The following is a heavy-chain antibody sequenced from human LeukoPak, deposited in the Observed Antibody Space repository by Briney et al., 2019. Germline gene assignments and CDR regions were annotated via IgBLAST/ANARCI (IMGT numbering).Heavy chain of an antibody. CDR2: ISSSSNYI. J-gene: IGHJ4*02. D-gene: IGHD6-19*01. CDR3: ATEGSSGWYGMFDY. Sequence: KTGGSLSLSCAASGFTFSSYSMNWVRQAPGKGLEWVSSISSSSNYIYYADSVKGRFTISRDNAKNSLYLQMNSLRAEDTAVYYCATEGSSGWYGMFDYWGQGTLVTVSS. V-gene: IGHV3-21*01. CDR1: GFTFSSYS.